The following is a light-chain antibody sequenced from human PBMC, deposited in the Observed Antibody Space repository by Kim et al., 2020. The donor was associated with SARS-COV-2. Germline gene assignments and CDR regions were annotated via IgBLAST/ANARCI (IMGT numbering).Light chain of an antibody. J-gene: IGKJ1*01. Sequence: DIQMTQSPSSLSASVGDRVTITCRASQSINTYLHWYQQKPGKAPKLLIYAASTLQSDVPSRFSGSGSGTDFTLTISSLQPEDFATYYCQQSYSTLRTFGQGTKVDIK. CDR3: QQSYSTLRT. CDR1: QSINTY. V-gene: IGKV1-39*01. CDR2: AAS.